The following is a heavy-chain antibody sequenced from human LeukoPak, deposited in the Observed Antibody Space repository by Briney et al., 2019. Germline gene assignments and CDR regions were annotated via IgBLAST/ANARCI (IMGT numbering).Heavy chain of an antibody. CDR3: ATAPKYYYLDV. CDR2: NHYSGGT. Sequence: PSETLSLTCSVSGASITNYYLTWVRRSPGKGLECIGYNHYSGGTNYTPSLKSRVTILIDATKNQFSLRLTSVTAADTAVYYCATAPKYYYLDVWGKETTVTVSS. V-gene: IGHV4-59*01. J-gene: IGHJ6*03. CDR1: GASITNYY.